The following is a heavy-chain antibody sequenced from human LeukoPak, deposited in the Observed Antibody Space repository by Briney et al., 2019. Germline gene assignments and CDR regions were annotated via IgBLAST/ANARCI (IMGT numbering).Heavy chain of an antibody. CDR3: ARDTGAYYNSGGLDY. D-gene: IGHD3-22*01. CDR2: ISSSSSYI. J-gene: IGHJ4*02. CDR1: GFTFSSYA. Sequence: PGGSLRLSCAASGFTFSSYAMHWVRQAPGKGLEWVSSISSSSSYIYYADSVKGRFTISRDNAKNSVYLQMNSLRAEDTAVYYCARDTGAYYNSGGLDYWGQGTLVTVSS. V-gene: IGHV3-21*01.